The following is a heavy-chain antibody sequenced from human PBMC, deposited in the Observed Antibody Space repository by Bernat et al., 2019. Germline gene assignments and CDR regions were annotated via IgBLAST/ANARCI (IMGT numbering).Heavy chain of an antibody. CDR1: GFTFISYA. CDR2: ISSNGGST. CDR3: VKDRNHHVYYFDY. J-gene: IGHJ4*02. Sequence: EVQLVESGGGLVRPGGSLSLSFSASGFTFISYAMHWVRQAPGKGLEYVSAISSNGGSTYYADSVKGRFTISRDNSKNTLYLQMSSLRAEDTAVYYCVKDRNHHVYYFDYWGQGTLVTVSS. V-gene: IGHV3-64D*06.